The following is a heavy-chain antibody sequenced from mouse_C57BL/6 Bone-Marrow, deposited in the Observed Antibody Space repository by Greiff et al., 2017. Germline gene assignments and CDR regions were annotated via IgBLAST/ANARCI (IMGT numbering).Heavy chain of an antibody. D-gene: IGHD1-1*01. V-gene: IGHV14-3*01. CDR1: GFNIKNTY. CDR3: AMGDGSRAWCAY. Sequence: EVQLQQSVAELVRPGASVKLSCTASGFNIKNTYMHWVKQRPEQGLEWIGRIDPANGNTKYAPKFQGRATITADTPSNTAYLQLSSLTSEDTAIYYCAMGDGSRAWCAYWCQGTLVAVSA. J-gene: IGHJ3*01. CDR2: IDPANGNT.